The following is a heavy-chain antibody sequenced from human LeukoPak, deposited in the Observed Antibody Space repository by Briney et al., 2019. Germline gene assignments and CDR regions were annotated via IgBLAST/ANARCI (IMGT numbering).Heavy chain of an antibody. D-gene: IGHD5-24*01. J-gene: IGHJ4*02. CDR2: MKHDGIEK. Sequence: GGSLRLSCVASGSSFGSYWMAWVRQAPGKGLEWVANMKHDGIEKYHVDSVKGRFTISRDKTKNSLYLHMSSLRVEDTAVYYCAREGREGYNYPALDFWGQGILVTVSS. CDR1: GSSFGSYW. V-gene: IGHV3-7*05. CDR3: AREGREGYNYPALDF.